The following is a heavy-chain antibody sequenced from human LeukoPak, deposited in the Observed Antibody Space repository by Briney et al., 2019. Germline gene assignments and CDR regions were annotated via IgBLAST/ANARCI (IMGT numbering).Heavy chain of an antibody. CDR1: SGSISSGDYY. Sequence: SQTLSLTCTVSSGSISSGDYYWSWIRQPPGKGLEWIGYIYYSGSAYYDPSLKSRVTISVDTSKNQFSLKLSSVTAADTAVYYCARNYYGSGREDAFDIWGQGTMVTVSS. CDR3: ARNYYGSGREDAFDI. V-gene: IGHV4-30-4*01. D-gene: IGHD3-10*01. CDR2: IYYSGSA. J-gene: IGHJ3*02.